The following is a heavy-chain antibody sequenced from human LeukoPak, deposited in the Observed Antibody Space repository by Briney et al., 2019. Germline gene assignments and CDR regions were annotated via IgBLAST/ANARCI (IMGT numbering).Heavy chain of an antibody. CDR1: RFTFSGYA. V-gene: IGHV3-48*03. CDR3: AREATVTYYYYGMDV. CDR2: ISSSGSAI. Sequence: PGGSLMLSCSSPRFTFSGYAINCIRQAPGKGLEWVSYISSSGSAIYYADSVKGRFTISRDNAKNSLYLQMNSLRAEDTAVYYCAREATVTYYYYGMDVWGQGTTVTVSS. D-gene: IGHD4-17*01. J-gene: IGHJ6*02.